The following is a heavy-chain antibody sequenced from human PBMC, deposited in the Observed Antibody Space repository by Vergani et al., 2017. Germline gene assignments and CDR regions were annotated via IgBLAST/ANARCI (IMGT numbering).Heavy chain of an antibody. D-gene: IGHD3-16*01. J-gene: IGHJ4*02. V-gene: IGHV3-30*02. CDR1: GFTLSNYD. CDR2: IQFDGSNQ. Sequence: QGQLVESGGGVVQRGGSLRLSCATSGFTLSNYDMQWIRQGPGKGLVFVAFIQFDGSNQYSADSVKGRFTLSRDFSKNKLYLQMNSRRTDDTATYYCAKHFRGWGIDYWGQGTQVIVSS. CDR3: AKHFRGWGIDY.